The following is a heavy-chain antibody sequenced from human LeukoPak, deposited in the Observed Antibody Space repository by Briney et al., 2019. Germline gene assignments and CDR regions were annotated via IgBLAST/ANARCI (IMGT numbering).Heavy chain of an antibody. D-gene: IGHD3-10*01. CDR2: IYYSGST. Sequence: PSETLSLTCTVSGGSISSSSYYWGWIRQPPGKGLEWIGSIYYSGSTYYNPSLKSRVTISVDTSKNQFSLKLSSVTAADTAVYYCARKSGSGNDYWGQGTPVTVSS. CDR1: GGSISSSSYY. V-gene: IGHV4-39*01. J-gene: IGHJ4*02. CDR3: ARKSGSGNDY.